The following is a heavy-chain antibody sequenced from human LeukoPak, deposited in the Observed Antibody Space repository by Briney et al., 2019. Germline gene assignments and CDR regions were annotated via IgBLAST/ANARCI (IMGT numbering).Heavy chain of an antibody. V-gene: IGHV3-15*01. CDR2: IKSKTDGGTT. D-gene: IGHD3-22*01. CDR3: TTTNYYDGSGYRDY. J-gene: IGHJ4*02. CDR1: GFTFSNAW. Sequence: GGSLRLSCAVSGFTFSNAWMSWVRQAPGKGLEWVGRIKSKTDGGTTDYAAPVKGRFTISRDDSKNTLYLQMNSLKTEDTAVYYCTTTNYYDGSGYRDYWGQGTLVTVSS.